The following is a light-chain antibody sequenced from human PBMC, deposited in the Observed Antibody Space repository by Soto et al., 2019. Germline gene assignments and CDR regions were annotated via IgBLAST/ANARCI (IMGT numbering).Light chain of an antibody. V-gene: IGKV3-15*01. CDR1: QSVSSN. Sequence: EIVMTQSPATLSVSPGERATLSCRASQSVSSNLAWYQQKPGQAPRLLIYGASTRATGIPARFSGSGSVTEFTLTIISLPSEYFAVYYCQQYNNWPPWTFGQATKVDIK. CDR2: GAS. J-gene: IGKJ1*01. CDR3: QQYNNWPPWT.